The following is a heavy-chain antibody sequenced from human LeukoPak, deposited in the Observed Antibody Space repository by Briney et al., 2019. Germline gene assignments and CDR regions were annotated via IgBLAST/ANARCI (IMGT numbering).Heavy chain of an antibody. CDR2: INLNSGGT. J-gene: IGHJ3*01. Sequence: ASVKVSCKASGYTFTGYYMHWVRQAPGQGLEWMGWINLNSGGTNYAQKFQGRVTMTRDTSISTAYMELSRLRSDDTAIYYCARERNYGDYGNAFDVWGQGTKVTVSS. CDR3: ARERNYGDYGNAFDV. V-gene: IGHV1-2*02. CDR1: GYTFTGYY. D-gene: IGHD4-17*01.